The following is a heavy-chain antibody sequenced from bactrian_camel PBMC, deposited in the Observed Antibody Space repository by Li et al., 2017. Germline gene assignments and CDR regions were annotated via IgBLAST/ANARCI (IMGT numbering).Heavy chain of an antibody. V-gene: IGHV3S53*01. CDR1: GHAYSSAC. CDR3: AAGQGVGWCLDVIRVGAEADFDY. J-gene: IGHJ6*01. CDR2: IDRVSAT. Sequence: HVQLVESGGGSALPGGCLKLSCAASGHAYSSACIGWFRQVPGKEPERVASIDRVSATNYADSVKGRFTVSKDNAKNTLYLQMNSLKPEDTATYYCAAGQGVGWCLDVIRVGAEADFDYWGHGTQVTVS. D-gene: IGHD5*01.